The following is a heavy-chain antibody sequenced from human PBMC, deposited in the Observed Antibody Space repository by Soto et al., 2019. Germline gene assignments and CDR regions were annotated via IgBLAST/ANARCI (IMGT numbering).Heavy chain of an antibody. V-gene: IGHV3-7*01. CDR2: IKPDGSEK. Sequence: EVQRVESGGGLVQPGGSLRLSCAASGFTFGPYWMTWVRQAPGKGLERVAKIKPDGSEKYYVDAVKGRLTISRNNPKPALCLQMHGLRAEDTAVYYCARPYTVARSSYWCFDLWGRGALVTVSS. CDR1: GFTFGPYW. CDR3: ARPYTVARSSYWCFDL. J-gene: IGHJ2*01. D-gene: IGHD3-16*01.